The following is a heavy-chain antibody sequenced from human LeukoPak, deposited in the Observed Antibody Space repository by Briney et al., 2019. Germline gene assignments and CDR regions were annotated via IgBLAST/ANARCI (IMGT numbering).Heavy chain of an antibody. J-gene: IGHJ3*02. CDR1: GGSISSYH. Sequence: SETLSLTCTVSGGSISSYHRSWIRQPPGKGLEWIGYIYNSGSTNYNPSLKNRVTISVDTSKNQFSLKLSSVTAADTAVYYCARHVSSCSSTSCSPDDAFDIWGQGTMVTVSS. CDR2: IYNSGST. V-gene: IGHV4-59*08. CDR3: ARHVSSCSSTSCSPDDAFDI. D-gene: IGHD2-2*01.